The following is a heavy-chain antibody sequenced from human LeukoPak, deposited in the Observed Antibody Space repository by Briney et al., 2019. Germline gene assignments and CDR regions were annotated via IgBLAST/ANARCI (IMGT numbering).Heavy chain of an antibody. J-gene: IGHJ4*02. CDR1: GYTLTELS. CDR2: FDPEDGET. D-gene: IGHD1-26*01. V-gene: IGHV1-24*01. Sequence: GASVKVSCKVSGYTLTELSMHWVRQAPGKGLEWMGGFDPEDGETIYAQKFQGRVTMTEDTSTDTAYMELSSLRSEDTAVYYCARAALNSGSSSFDYWGQGTLVTVSS. CDR3: ARAALNSGSSSFDY.